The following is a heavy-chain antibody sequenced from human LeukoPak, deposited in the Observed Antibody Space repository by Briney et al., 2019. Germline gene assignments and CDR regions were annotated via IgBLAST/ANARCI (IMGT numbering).Heavy chain of an antibody. V-gene: IGHV3-7*01. CDR3: ARDIEDASGREGEPDAFDI. Sequence: PGGSLRLSCVGSRFTISSYWMTWVRQAPGKGPEWVANIKQDGSEKYYVDSVKGRFTISRDNSKNTLYLQMNSLRAEDTAVYYCARDIEDASGREGEPDAFDIWGQGTVVTVSS. J-gene: IGHJ3*02. D-gene: IGHD3-10*01. CDR1: RFTISSYW. CDR2: IKQDGSEK.